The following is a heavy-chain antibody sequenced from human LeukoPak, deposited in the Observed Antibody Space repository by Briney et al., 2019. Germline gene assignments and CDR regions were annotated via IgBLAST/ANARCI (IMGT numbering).Heavy chain of an antibody. CDR3: ARGREPANYYDSSGYFDY. Sequence: GGSLRLSCAASGFTFSDYYMSWIRQAPGKGLEWVSYISSSGSTIYYADSVKGRFTISRDNAKNSLYLQMNSLRAEDTAVYYCARGREPANYYDSSGYFDYWGQGTLVTVSS. J-gene: IGHJ4*02. V-gene: IGHV3-11*04. CDR1: GFTFSDYY. CDR2: ISSSGSTI. D-gene: IGHD3-22*01.